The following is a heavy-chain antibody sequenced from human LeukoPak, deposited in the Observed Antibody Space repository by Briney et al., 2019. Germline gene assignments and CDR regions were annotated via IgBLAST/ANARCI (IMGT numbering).Heavy chain of an antibody. CDR2: TYNSGNT. J-gene: IGHJ5*02. V-gene: IGHV4-59*01. CDR3: ARDRELGS. D-gene: IGHD7-27*01. Sequence: SETLSLTCIVSGGSISIYYWSWLRQPPGKGLEWIGYTYNSGNTEYNPSLKRRVTISADTSKNQFSLKLTSETAADTAVYYCARDRELGSWGQGTLVTVSS. CDR1: GGSISIYY.